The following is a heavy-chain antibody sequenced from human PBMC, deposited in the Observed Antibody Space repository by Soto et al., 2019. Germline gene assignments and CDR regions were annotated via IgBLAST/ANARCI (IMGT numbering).Heavy chain of an antibody. Sequence: QVQLVQSGAEVRKPGASVTVSCRSSGDSFNDYYIHWVRQAPGQGFEWMGWIKPKGGVTKYAQKVQGWGRMTRDPSIRTVYLQLSRLRPSDKAVYFCSRESGGATATLDYYYFFYDVWGKGTTVTVSS. CDR1: GDSFNDYY. V-gene: IGHV1-2*04. CDR3: SRESGGATATLDYYYFFYDV. D-gene: IGHD5-12*01. CDR2: IKPKGGVT. J-gene: IGHJ6*03.